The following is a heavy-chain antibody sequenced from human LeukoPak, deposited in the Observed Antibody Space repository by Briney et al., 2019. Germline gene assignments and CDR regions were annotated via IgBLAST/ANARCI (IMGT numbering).Heavy chain of an antibody. J-gene: IGHJ6*03. Sequence: ASVKVSCKASGYTFTGYYMHWVRQAPGQGLEWMGWINPNSGGTNYAQKFQGRVTMTRDTSISTAYMELSRPRSDDTAVYYCARVVVRDYYYYMDVWGKGTTVTVSS. V-gene: IGHV1-2*02. D-gene: IGHD2-15*01. CDR2: INPNSGGT. CDR1: GYTFTGYY. CDR3: ARVVVRDYYYYMDV.